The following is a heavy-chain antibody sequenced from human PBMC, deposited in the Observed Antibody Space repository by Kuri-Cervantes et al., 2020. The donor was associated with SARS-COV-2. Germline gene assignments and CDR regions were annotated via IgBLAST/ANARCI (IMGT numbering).Heavy chain of an antibody. V-gene: IGHV1-18*01. J-gene: IGHJ5*02. CDR1: GYTFTSYG. D-gene: IGHD4-17*01. CDR3: ATGPGVVGDYVGRWFDP. CDR2: ISAYNGNT. Sequence: ASVKVSCKASGYTFTSYGISWVRQAPGQGLEWMGWISAYNGNTNYAQKLQGRVTMTEDTSTDTAHMELSSLRSEDTAVYYCATGPGVVGDYVGRWFDPWGQGTLVTVSS.